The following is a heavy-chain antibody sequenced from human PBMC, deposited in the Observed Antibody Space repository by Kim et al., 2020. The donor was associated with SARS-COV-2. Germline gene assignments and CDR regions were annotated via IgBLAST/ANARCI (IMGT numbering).Heavy chain of an antibody. J-gene: IGHJ4*02. CDR2: ISAYNGNT. V-gene: IGHV1-18*01. CDR3: ARHKRRDYYYDSSGYFTTPWYFDY. D-gene: IGHD3-22*01. CDR1: GYTFTSYG. Sequence: ASVKVSCKASGYTFTSYGISWVRQAPGQGLEWMGWISAYNGNTNYAQKLQGRVTMTTDTSTSTAYMELRSLRSDDTAVYYCARHKRRDYYYDSSGYFTTPWYFDYWGQGTLVTVSS.